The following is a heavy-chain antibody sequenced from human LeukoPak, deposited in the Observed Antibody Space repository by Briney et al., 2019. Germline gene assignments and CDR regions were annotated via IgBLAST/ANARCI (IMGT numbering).Heavy chain of an antibody. CDR3: ARDRYDY. Sequence: GGSLRLSCAASGFTFSSYAMHWVRQAPGKGLEWVAVISYDGSNKYYADSVKGRFTISRDNSKNTLYLQMNSLRAEDTAVYYCARDRYDYWGQGTLVTVSS. V-gene: IGHV3-30*04. CDR2: ISYDGSNK. D-gene: IGHD3-16*02. J-gene: IGHJ4*02. CDR1: GFTFSSYA.